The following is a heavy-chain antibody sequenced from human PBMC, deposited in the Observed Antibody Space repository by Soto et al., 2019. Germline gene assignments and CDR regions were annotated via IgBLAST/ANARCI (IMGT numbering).Heavy chain of an antibody. CDR1: GFTFSSYD. CDR2: ISTAGDT. CDR3: ARYSSIRPNAMGFDY. J-gene: IGHJ4*02. Sequence: PGGSLRLSCAASGFTFSSYDMHWVRQATGKGLEWVSAISTAGDTYYPGSVKGRFTISRENAKNSLYLQMNSLRAGDTAVYYCARYSSIRPNAMGFDYWGQGTLVTVSS. D-gene: IGHD6-13*01. V-gene: IGHV3-13*01.